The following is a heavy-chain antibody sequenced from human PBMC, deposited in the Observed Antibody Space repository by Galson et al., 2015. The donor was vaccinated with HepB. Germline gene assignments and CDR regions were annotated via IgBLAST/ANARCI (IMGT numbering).Heavy chain of an antibody. V-gene: IGHV3-30*04. CDR3: AREPSTVVTNYAFDI. J-gene: IGHJ3*02. CDR2: ISYDGSNK. D-gene: IGHD4-23*01. CDR1: GFTFSSYA. Sequence: SLRLSCAASGFTFSSYAMHWVRQAPGKGLEWVAVISYDGSNKYYADSVKGRFTISRDNSKNTLYLQMNSLRAEDTAVYYCAREPSTVVTNYAFDIWGQGTMVTVSS.